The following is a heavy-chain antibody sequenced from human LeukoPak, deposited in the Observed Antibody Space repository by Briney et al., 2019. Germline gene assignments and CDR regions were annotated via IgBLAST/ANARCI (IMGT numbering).Heavy chain of an antibody. CDR1: GFSFSNYV. Sequence: GGSLRLSCAASGFSFSNYVMTWVRQAPGNGLEWVSAISEGGDRTYYADSVKGRFTISRDNSKNTLYLQMNSLRAEDTAVYYCAKVGCSSTSCMYYFDYWGQGTLVTVSS. V-gene: IGHV3-23*01. CDR2: ISEGGDRT. D-gene: IGHD2-2*01. CDR3: AKVGCSSTSCMYYFDY. J-gene: IGHJ4*02.